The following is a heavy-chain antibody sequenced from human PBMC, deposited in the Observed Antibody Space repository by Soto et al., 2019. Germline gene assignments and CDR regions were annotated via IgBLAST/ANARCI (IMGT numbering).Heavy chain of an antibody. Sequence: GGSLRLSCAASGFTFSSYAMSWVRQAPGKGLEWVSAISGSGGSTYYADSVKGRFTISRDNSKNTLYLQMNSLRAEDTAVYYCAKDRPDCSGGSCYPSYFDYWGQGTLVTVSS. D-gene: IGHD2-15*01. CDR3: AKDRPDCSGGSCYPSYFDY. CDR2: ISGSGGST. CDR1: GFTFSSYA. J-gene: IGHJ4*02. V-gene: IGHV3-23*01.